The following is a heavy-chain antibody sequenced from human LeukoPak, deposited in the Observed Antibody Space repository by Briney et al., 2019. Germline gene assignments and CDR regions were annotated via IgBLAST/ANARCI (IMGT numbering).Heavy chain of an antibody. CDR2: IYHSGST. V-gene: IGHV4-4*02. CDR1: GGSISSSNW. CDR3: ARETLRYFDWFMGGYFDY. D-gene: IGHD3-9*01. J-gene: IGHJ4*02. Sequence: SETLTLTCAVSGGSISSSNWWSWVRQPPGKGLEWIGEIYHSGSTNYNPSLKSRVTISVDTSKNQFSLKLGSVTAADTAVYYCARETLRYFDWFMGGYFDYWGQGTLVTVSS.